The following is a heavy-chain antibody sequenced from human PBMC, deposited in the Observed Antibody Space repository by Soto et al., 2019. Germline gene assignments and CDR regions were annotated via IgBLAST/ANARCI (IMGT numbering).Heavy chain of an antibody. D-gene: IGHD2-15*01. J-gene: IGHJ4*02. CDR3: AREPNSIDY. V-gene: IGHV3-74*01. CDR2: VDSDGRGT. CDR1: GITFTNYW. Sequence: PGGSLRLSCVASGITFTNYWMHWVRQVPGKGLVWVARVDSDGRGTSYADFVKGRFTISRDNAKNSLYLQMNSLRAEDTAVYYCAREPNSIDYWGQGTLVTVSS.